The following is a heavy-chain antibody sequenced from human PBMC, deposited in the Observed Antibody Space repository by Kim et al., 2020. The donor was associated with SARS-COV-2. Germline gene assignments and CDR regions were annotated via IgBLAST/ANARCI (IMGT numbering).Heavy chain of an antibody. D-gene: IGHD1-20*01. J-gene: IGHJ3*02. Sequence: GGSLRLSCAASGFTFSTYWMHWVRQVPGKGLVWVSRVNGDGTEENYADSAKGRFTISRDNAKNTLYLQMNSLRAEDTAVYYCARDGRPVITAPTTFDIWG. CDR3: ARDGRPVITAPTTFDI. CDR2: VNGDGTEE. V-gene: IGHV3-74*01. CDR1: GFTFSTYW.